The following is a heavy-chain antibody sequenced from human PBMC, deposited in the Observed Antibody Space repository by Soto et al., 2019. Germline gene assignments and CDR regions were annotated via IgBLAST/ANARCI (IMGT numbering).Heavy chain of an antibody. J-gene: IGHJ3*02. V-gene: IGHV4-30-2*01. CDR3: ATDTRDLYNFVNPRAFDI. D-gene: IGHD1-1*01. CDR2: IYPSGTT. Sequence: SETLSLTCAVSGASVSSGGYSWSWIRQPPGKGLEWIGFIYPSGTTYYNPSLKSRVTISLDRSQNQFSLNLTSVTAADTAIYYCATDTRDLYNFVNPRAFDIWGQGTMVTVSS. CDR1: GASVSSGGYS.